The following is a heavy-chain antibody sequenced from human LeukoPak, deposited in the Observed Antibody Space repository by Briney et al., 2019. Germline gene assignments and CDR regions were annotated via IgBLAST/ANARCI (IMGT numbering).Heavy chain of an antibody. CDR1: GFTFSSYG. CDR3: AKDLGTACGY. J-gene: IGHJ4*02. Sequence: QPGGSLRLSCAASGFTFSSYGVHWVRQAPGKGLEWVAVISYDGSNKYYADFVKGRFTISRDNSKNTLYLQMNSLRAEDTAVYYCAKDLGTACGYWGQGTLVTVSS. CDR2: ISYDGSNK. V-gene: IGHV3-30*18. D-gene: IGHD2-21*02.